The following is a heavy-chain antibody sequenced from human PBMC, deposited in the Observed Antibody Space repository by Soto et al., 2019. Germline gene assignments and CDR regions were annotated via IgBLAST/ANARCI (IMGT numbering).Heavy chain of an antibody. V-gene: IGHV1-18*01. CDR2: ITTYNGNR. CDR3: ARDAQPKGVAADGASDY. CDR1: GYTFKNYG. Sequence: QVQLVQSGPEVKNPGASVKVSCKASGYTFKNYGIKWVRQAPGQGLEWVGWITTYNGNRYSAEKFQGRVTMTTDTVTITSYMELNSLTADDTGVYYCARDAQPKGVAADGASDYWGQGTVVTVSS. D-gene: IGHD6-19*01. J-gene: IGHJ4*02.